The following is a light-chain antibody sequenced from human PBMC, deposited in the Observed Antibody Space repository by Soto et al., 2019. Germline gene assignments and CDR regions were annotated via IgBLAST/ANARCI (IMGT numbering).Light chain of an antibody. J-gene: IGLJ1*01. CDR2: SNN. CDR3: AAWDDCLNYV. CDR1: SSNIGSNT. V-gene: IGLV1-44*01. Sequence: QSVLTQPPSASGTPGQRVTISCSGSSSNIGSNTVNWYQQLPGTAPKLLNYSNNQRPSGVPDRFSSSKSGTSASLGISGFYSEDEADYYCAAWDDCLNYVFGSGTKVTVL.